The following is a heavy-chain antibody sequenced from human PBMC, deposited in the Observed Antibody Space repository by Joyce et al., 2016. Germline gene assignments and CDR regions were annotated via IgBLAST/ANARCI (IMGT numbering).Heavy chain of an antibody. Sequence: QVQLQQWGAGLLKPSETLSLTCAVSGGPFRGFFWTWVRQPPGKGLEWIGDINNSGVTNYNPSLNARVTFSVDTSKNQFSLKLTSLSAADTAVYYCARSQWLAPLMYWGQGTPVTVSS. J-gene: IGHJ4*02. CDR3: ARSQWLAPLMY. D-gene: IGHD6-19*01. CDR2: INNSGVT. V-gene: IGHV4-34*01. CDR1: GGPFRGFF.